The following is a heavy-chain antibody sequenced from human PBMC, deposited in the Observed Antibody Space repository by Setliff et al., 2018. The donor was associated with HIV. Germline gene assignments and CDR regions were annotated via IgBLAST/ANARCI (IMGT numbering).Heavy chain of an antibody. J-gene: IGHJ3*02. Sequence: SVKVSCKASGYTFTSYGISWVRQAPGQGLEWMAGIIPIFGTAKYAQKFQGRVTITTDESTSTAYMELSSLGSEDMAVYYCARDEERRGPPGIWGQGTMVTVSS. D-gene: IGHD1-26*01. CDR2: IIPIFGTA. CDR3: ARDEERRGPPGI. CDR1: GYTFTSYG. V-gene: IGHV1-69*05.